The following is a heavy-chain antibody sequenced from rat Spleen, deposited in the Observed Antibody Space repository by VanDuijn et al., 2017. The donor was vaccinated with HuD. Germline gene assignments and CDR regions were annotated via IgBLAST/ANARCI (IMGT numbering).Heavy chain of an antibody. V-gene: IGHV5S10*01. Sequence: EVQLVESGGGLVQPGRSLKLSCAASGFTFSDYNMAWVRQAPKKGLEWVATIIYDGSRTYYRDSVKGRFTISRDNAKSTLYLQMDSLRSEDTATYYGATHGAGYNLFDYWGQGVMVTVSS. D-gene: IGHD1-4*01. CDR3: ATHGAGYNLFDY. J-gene: IGHJ2*01. CDR1: GFTFSDYN. CDR2: IIYDGSRT.